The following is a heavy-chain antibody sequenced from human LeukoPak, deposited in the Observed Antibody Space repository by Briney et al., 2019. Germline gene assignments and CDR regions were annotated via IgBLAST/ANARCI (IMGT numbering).Heavy chain of an antibody. CDR3: ARAYGQLGFDY. D-gene: IGHD3-10*01. Sequence: SETLSLTCTVSGGSISSGSYYWSWIRQPAGKGLEWIGRIYTSGSTNYNPSLKSRVTMSVDTSKNQFFLRLSSVTAADTAVYYCARAYGQLGFDYWGQGTLVTVSS. J-gene: IGHJ4*02. CDR1: GGSISSGSYY. V-gene: IGHV4-61*02. CDR2: IYTSGST.